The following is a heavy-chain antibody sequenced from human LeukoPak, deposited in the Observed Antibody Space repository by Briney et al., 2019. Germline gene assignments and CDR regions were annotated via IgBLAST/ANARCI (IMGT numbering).Heavy chain of an antibody. CDR1: GYTFTGYY. CDR3: ARGRYYGSGSYYKAFDY. J-gene: IGHJ4*02. CDR2: INPNSGGT. Sequence: GASVEVSCKASGYTFTGYYMHWVRQAPGQGLEWMGWINPNSGGTNYAQKFQGRVTMTRDTSISTAYMELSRLRSDDTAVYYCARGRYYGSGSYYKAFDYWGQGTLVTVSS. V-gene: IGHV1-2*02. D-gene: IGHD3-10*01.